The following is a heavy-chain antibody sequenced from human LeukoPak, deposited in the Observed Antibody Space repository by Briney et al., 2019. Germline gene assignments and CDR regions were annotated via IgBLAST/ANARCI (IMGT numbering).Heavy chain of an antibody. D-gene: IGHD5-12*01. CDR3: ARDRRSPHSAYDWGHLDY. Sequence: GGSLRLSCAASGFTISDDYMTWIRQAPGKGLEWISYNSNSAYTIYYADSVKGRFTISRDNAKNSVYLQMNSLRADDTAVYYCARDRRSPHSAYDWGHLDYWGQGSLVSVSS. CDR1: GFTISDDY. J-gene: IGHJ4*02. V-gene: IGHV3-11*01. CDR2: NSNSAYTI.